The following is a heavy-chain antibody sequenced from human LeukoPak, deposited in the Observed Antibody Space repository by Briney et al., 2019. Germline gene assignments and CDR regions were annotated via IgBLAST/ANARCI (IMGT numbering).Heavy chain of an antibody. Sequence: GGSLRLSCTASGFTFGDYAMSWVRQAPGKGLEWIGFTRSKIYGGTTEYAASVRGRFTFSRDDSKSIAYLQMNSLKTEDTAVYYCTRNGGGSGSWGAYWGQGVLVTVSS. CDR2: TRSKIYGGTT. V-gene: IGHV3-49*04. J-gene: IGHJ4*02. CDR3: TRNGGGSGSWGAY. CDR1: GFTFGDYA. D-gene: IGHD3-10*01.